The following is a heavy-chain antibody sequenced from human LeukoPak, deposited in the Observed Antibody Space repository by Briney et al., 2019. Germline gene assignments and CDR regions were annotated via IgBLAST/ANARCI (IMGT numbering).Heavy chain of an antibody. J-gene: IGHJ4*02. Sequence: GASVKVSCKASGYTFTGYYMHWVRQAPGQGLEWMGWISAYNGNTNYAQKLQGRVTMTTDTSTSTAYMELKSLRSDDTAVYYCARDPYSSSVDYWGQGTLVTVSS. CDR2: ISAYNGNT. V-gene: IGHV1-18*04. CDR3: ARDPYSSSVDY. D-gene: IGHD6-6*01. CDR1: GYTFTGYY.